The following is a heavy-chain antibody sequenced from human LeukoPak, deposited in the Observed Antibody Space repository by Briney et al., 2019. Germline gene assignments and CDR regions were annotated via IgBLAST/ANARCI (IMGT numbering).Heavy chain of an antibody. CDR3: AKDATPRNSIWDYFGK. J-gene: IGHJ4*02. D-gene: IGHD4-23*01. Sequence: GGSLRLSCVASGFSFDICAMSWVRQAPGKGPEWVSSISGPTETFYADSVKGRFTVSRDNSQNTLYLQMNSLRAEDTAVYYCAKDATPRNSIWDYFGKWGQGALVTVST. V-gene: IGHV3-23*01. CDR1: GFSFDICA. CDR2: ISGPTET.